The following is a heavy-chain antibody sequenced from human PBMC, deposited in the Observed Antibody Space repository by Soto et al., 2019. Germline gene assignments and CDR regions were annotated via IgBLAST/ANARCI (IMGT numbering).Heavy chain of an antibody. D-gene: IGHD4-17*01. CDR1: TFTFSNYA. CDR3: AKDPNGDYIGAFDS. CDR2: ISGSGAII. Sequence: EVQLLQSGGGLVQPGGSLRLSCAASTFTFSNYAMTWVRQAPGKGLEWVSGISGSGAIIYYADSVKGRFTISRDNSKNTLFLQMNSLRAEDTAVYYCAKDPNGDYIGAFDSWGQGTLVTVSS. V-gene: IGHV3-23*01. J-gene: IGHJ4*02.